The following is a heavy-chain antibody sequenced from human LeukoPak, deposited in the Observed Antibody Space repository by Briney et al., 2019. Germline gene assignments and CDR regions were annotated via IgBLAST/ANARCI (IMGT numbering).Heavy chain of an antibody. V-gene: IGHV3-23*01. D-gene: IGHD4-17*01. Sequence: VGSLRLSCAASVFTFSSYAMSWVRQAPGKGLEWVSAISGSGGSTYYADSVKGRFTISRDNSKNTLYLQMNSLRAEDTAVYYCAKSAWGAVTTTFDYWGQGTLVTVSS. CDR1: VFTFSSYA. J-gene: IGHJ4*02. CDR3: AKSAWGAVTTTFDY. CDR2: ISGSGGST.